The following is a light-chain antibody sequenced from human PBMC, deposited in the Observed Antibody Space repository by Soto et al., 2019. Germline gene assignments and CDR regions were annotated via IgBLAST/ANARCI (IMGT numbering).Light chain of an antibody. CDR3: QQYNPYST. J-gene: IGKJ1*01. V-gene: IGKV1-5*01. CDR2: DAS. Sequence: DIQMTQSPSTLSASIGDRVTITCRASQSISNYLAWYQQKPGEAPKLLIYDASSLESGVPSTFSGSASGTEFTLTICSLQPDDFATYFCQQYNPYSTFGQGTKVEFK. CDR1: QSISNY.